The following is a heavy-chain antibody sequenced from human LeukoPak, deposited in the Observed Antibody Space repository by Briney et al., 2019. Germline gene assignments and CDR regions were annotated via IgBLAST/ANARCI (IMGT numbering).Heavy chain of an antibody. Sequence: ARSLRLSCAASGFTFNYHAMYWVRQAPGKGLEWVSGINWNSDNIGYADSVKGRFTISRDDAKKSLFLQMNSLRTEDTALYYCARASYYYDTTGLGAVDIWGQGTMVTVSS. V-gene: IGHV3-9*01. CDR1: GFTFNYHA. D-gene: IGHD3-22*01. CDR2: INWNSDNI. CDR3: ARASYYYDTTGLGAVDI. J-gene: IGHJ3*02.